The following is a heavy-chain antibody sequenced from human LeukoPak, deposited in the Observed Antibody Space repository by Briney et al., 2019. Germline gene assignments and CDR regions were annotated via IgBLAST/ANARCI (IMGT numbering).Heavy chain of an antibody. D-gene: IGHD3-10*01. CDR3: ARSVVVRGAPIDY. CDR1: GGTFSSYA. CDR2: IIPILGIA. V-gene: IGHV1-69*04. Sequence: SVKVSCKASGGTFSSYAISWVRQAPGQGLEWMGRIIPILGIANYAQKFQGRVTITADKSTSTAYMELSSLRSEDTAVYYCARSVVVRGAPIDYWGQGTLVTVSS. J-gene: IGHJ4*02.